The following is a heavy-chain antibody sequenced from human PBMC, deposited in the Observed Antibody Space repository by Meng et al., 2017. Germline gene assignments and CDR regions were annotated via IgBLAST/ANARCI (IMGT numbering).Heavy chain of an antibody. D-gene: IGHD4-11*01. CDR3: ARDDYSNYLPFDY. CDR2: IIPIFGTA. CDR1: GGTFSSYA. Sequence: QVELVQSGAGVKKPGSAVKVSGKASGGTFSSYAISWVRQAPGQGLEWMGGIIPIFGTANYAQKFQGRVTITADESTSTAYMELSSLRSEDTAVYYCARDDYSNYLPFDYWGQGTLVTVSS. V-gene: IGHV1-69*01. J-gene: IGHJ4*02.